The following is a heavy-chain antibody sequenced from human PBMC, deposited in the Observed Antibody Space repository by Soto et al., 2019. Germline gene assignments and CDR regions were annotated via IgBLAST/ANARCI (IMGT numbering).Heavy chain of an antibody. Sequence: ASVKVSCKASGGTFSSYAISWVRQAPGQGLEWMGGIIPIFGTANYAQKFQGRVTITADESTSTAYMELSSLRSEDTAVYYCARGRIVVVTAIYNWLATGAREPWSPSPQ. D-gene: IGHD2-21*02. J-gene: IGHJ5*02. CDR3: ARGRIVVVTAIYNWLAT. CDR1: GGTFSSYA. V-gene: IGHV1-69*13. CDR2: IIPIFGTA.